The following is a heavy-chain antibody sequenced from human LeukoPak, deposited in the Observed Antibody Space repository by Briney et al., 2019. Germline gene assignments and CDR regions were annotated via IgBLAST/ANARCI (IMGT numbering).Heavy chain of an antibody. CDR2: IYSGGST. D-gene: IGHD3-22*01. CDR1: GFTVSSNY. V-gene: IGHV3-53*01. Sequence: GGSLRLSCAASGFTVSSNYMSWVRQAPGKGLEWVSVIYSGGSTYYADSVKGRFTISRDSAKSTLNLQMNSLRAEDTAVYYCAREPDYYDSRGDAFDIWGQGTMVTVSS. J-gene: IGHJ3*02. CDR3: AREPDYYDSRGDAFDI.